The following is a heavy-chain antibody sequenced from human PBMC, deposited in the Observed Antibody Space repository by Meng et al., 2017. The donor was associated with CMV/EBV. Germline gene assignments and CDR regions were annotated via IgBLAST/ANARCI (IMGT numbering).Heavy chain of an antibody. J-gene: IGHJ4*02. CDR2: IYYSGST. Sequence: QVQLQESGPGLVKPSQTLSLTCTVSGGSISCGDYYWSWIRQPPGKGLEWIGYIYYSGSTYYNPSLKSRVTISVDTSKNQFSLKLSSVTAADTAVYYCARVMGPNRTPYYFDYWAQGTLVTVSS. CDR3: ARVMGPNRTPYYFDY. V-gene: IGHV4-30-4*08. CDR1: GGSISCGDYY. D-gene: IGHD1-14*01.